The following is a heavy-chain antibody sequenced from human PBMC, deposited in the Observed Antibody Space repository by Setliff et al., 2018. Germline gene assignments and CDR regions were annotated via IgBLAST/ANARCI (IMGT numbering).Heavy chain of an antibody. CDR2: ISSSSRTK. J-gene: IGHJ4*02. D-gene: IGHD2-15*01. CDR1: GFTFSSYT. Sequence: GGSLRLSCAASGFTFSSYTMNWVRQAPGKGLEWVSYISSSSRTKYYADSVKGRFTISRDNAKNSLYLQMNSLRAEDTAVYYCARDHIYRGGSWYDYFDSWGQGTLVTVSS. CDR3: ARDHIYRGGSWYDYFDS. V-gene: IGHV3-48*01.